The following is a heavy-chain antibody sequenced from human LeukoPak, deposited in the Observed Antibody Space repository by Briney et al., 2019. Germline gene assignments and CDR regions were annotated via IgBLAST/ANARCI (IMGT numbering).Heavy chain of an antibody. V-gene: IGHV3-11*04. Sequence: GGSLRLSCAVSGFTFSDYYMSWIRQAPGKGLEWVSYISSSGSTIYYADSVKGRFTISRDNAKNSLYLQMNSLRAEDTAVYYCASGGTFGGKNQYYYYYYYMDVWGKGTTVTVSS. D-gene: IGHD4-23*01. CDR3: ASGGTFGGKNQYYYYYYYMDV. CDR2: ISSSGSTI. J-gene: IGHJ6*03. CDR1: GFTFSDYY.